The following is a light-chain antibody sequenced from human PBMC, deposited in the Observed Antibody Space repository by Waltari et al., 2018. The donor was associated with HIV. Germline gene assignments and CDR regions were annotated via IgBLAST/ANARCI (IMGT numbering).Light chain of an antibody. V-gene: IGKV3-15*01. J-gene: IGKJ4*01. CDR1: QSVGGD. Sequence: ETVMTQSPDILSVSPGERPTLSCRASQSVGGDVAWYQQKPGQAPRLLIYGATCRATGIPARFSASGSGTEFILTISSLQSEDFAVYFCQQYNHWPLTFGGGTKVEIK. CDR2: GAT. CDR3: QQYNHWPLT.